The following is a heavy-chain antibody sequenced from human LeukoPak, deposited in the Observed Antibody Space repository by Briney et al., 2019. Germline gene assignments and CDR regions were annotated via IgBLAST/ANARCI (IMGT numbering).Heavy chain of an antibody. Sequence: GGSLRLSCTASGFMFSSYGMSWVRQAPGKGLEWVSLIRGSTYYADSVKGRFTISRDNSQNTLYLQMNSLRAEDTTLYYCAKDLGGSTDYWGQGTLVTVS. CDR2: IRGST. D-gene: IGHD5-12*01. CDR3: AKDLGGSTDY. CDR1: GFMFSSYG. V-gene: IGHV3-23*01. J-gene: IGHJ4*02.